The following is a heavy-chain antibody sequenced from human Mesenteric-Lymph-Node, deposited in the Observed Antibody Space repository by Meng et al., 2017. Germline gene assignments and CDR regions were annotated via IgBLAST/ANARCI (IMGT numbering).Heavy chain of an antibody. CDR3: ARDLRFGEYIGDY. CDR2: INSDGSGT. V-gene: IGHV3-74*01. Sequence: GESLKISCAASGFTFSSHGMHWVRQASGKGLVWVSRINSDGSGTSYADSVKGRFTISRDNAKNTLYLQMNSLRAEDTAVYYCARDLRFGEYIGDYWGQGTLVTVSS. J-gene: IGHJ4*02. CDR1: GFTFSSHG. D-gene: IGHD3-10*01.